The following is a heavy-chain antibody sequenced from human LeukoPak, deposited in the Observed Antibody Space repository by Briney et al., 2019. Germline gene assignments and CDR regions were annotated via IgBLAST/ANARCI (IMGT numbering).Heavy chain of an antibody. CDR2: INSDGSST. CDR3: ARDRSVTADYYYYYMDA. CDR1: GFTFSSYW. Sequence: PAGSLRLSCAASGFTFSSYWMHWVRQAPGKGLVWVSRINSDGSSTSYADSVKGRFTISRDNAKNMLYLQMNSLRAEDTAVYYCARDRSVTADYYYYYMDAWGKGTTVTVSS. V-gene: IGHV3-74*01. J-gene: IGHJ6*03. D-gene: IGHD2-21*02.